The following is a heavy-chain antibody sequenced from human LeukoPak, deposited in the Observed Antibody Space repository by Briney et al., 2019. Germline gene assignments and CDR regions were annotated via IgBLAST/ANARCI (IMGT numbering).Heavy chain of an antibody. CDR2: ISSSGSYT. J-gene: IGHJ4*02. CDR1: GFTFSDYY. V-gene: IGHV3-11*03. Sequence: GGSLRLSCAASGFTFSDYYMSWIRQAPGKGLEWVSYISSSGSYTIYADSVKGRFTISRDNAKNSLYLQMNSLRVEDTALYYCTRRSSAAGRQYFDYWGQGTLVTVSS. CDR3: TRRSSAAGRQYFDY. D-gene: IGHD6-13*01.